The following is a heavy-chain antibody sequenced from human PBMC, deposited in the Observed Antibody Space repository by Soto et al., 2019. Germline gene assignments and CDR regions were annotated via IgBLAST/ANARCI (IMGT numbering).Heavy chain of an antibody. V-gene: IGHV3-21*01. CDR1: GFTFSSYS. Sequence: GGSLRLSCAASGFTFSSYSMNWVRQAPGKGLEWVSSISSSSSYIYYADSVKGRFTISRDNAKNSLYLQMNSLRAEDTAVYYCARDSSYYGSGSYADFDYWGQGTLVTVSS. CDR2: ISSSSSYI. D-gene: IGHD3-10*01. J-gene: IGHJ4*02. CDR3: ARDSSYYGSGSYADFDY.